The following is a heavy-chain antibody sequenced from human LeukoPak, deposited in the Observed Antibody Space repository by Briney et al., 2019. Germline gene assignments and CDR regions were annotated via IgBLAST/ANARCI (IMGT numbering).Heavy chain of an antibody. D-gene: IGHD3-3*01. CDR3: ARDDSNLNYYDFWSGYYQTYYYYGMDV. Sequence: ASVKVSCEASGYTFTSYGISWVRQAPGQGLEWMGWISAYNGNTNYAQKLQGRVTMTTDTSTSTAYMELRSLRSDDTAVYYCARDDSNLNYYDFWSGYYQTYYYYGMDVWGQGTTVTVSS. J-gene: IGHJ6*02. V-gene: IGHV1-18*01. CDR1: GYTFTSYG. CDR2: ISAYNGNT.